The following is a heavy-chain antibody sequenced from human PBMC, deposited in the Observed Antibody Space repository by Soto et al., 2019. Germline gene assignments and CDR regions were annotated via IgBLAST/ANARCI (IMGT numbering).Heavy chain of an antibody. CDR2: IYPGDSDT. J-gene: IGHJ6*02. CDR3: AREPEHYNYGMDV. Sequence: EVQLVQSGAEVKKPGESLKISCKGSGYSFSSYWIGWVRQMPGKGLEWMGIIYPGDSDTRYSPSVQGQVTISADKSISTAYLQWSSLKASDTAMYYCAREPEHYNYGMDVWGQGTTVTVSS. CDR1: GYSFSSYW. V-gene: IGHV5-51*03.